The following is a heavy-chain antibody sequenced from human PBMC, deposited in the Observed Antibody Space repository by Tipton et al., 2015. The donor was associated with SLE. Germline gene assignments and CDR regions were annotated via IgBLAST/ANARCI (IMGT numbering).Heavy chain of an antibody. V-gene: IGHV3-48*03. CDR2: ISSSGSTI. Sequence: SLRLSCAASGFTFSSYEMNWVRQAPGKGLEWVSYISSSGSTIYYADSVKDRFTISRDNAENSLYLQMNILRAEDTAAYYCARDLTGIWDGDMCFDYWGPGALVTVSS. CDR3: ARDLTGIWDGDMCFDY. D-gene: IGHD4-17*01. J-gene: IGHJ4*02. CDR1: GFTFSSYE.